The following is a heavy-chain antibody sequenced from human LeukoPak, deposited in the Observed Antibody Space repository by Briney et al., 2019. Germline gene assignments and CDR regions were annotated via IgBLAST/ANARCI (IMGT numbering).Heavy chain of an antibody. CDR1: GFTFSDAW. V-gene: IGHV3-15*01. CDR2: IKSKSDGGTT. D-gene: IGHD5-24*01. CDR3: TTVDESPIYYYMDV. Sequence: TGGSLRLSCATSGFTFSDAWMSWVRQAPGKGLEWVGRIKSKSDGGTTDYAAPVKGRFTISRDDSKNTLYLQMNSLKTEDTAVYYCTTVDESPIYYYMDVWGKGTTVTVSS. J-gene: IGHJ6*03.